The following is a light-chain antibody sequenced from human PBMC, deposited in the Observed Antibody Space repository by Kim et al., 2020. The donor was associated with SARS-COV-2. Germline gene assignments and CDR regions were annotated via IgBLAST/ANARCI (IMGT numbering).Light chain of an antibody. CDR1: QSVSSSY. CDR3: QQYGSSPQYT. Sequence: SPWERATRSCRASQSVSSSYLAWYQQKPGQAPRLLIYGASSRATGIPDRFSGSGSGTDFTLTISRLEPEDFAVYYCQQYGSSPQYTFGQGTKLEI. V-gene: IGKV3-20*01. J-gene: IGKJ2*01. CDR2: GAS.